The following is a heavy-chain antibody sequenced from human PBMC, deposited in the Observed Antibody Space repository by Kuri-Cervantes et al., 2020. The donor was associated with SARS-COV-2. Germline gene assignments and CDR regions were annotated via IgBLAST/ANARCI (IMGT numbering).Heavy chain of an antibody. CDR2: ISSSGSNT. J-gene: IGHJ4*02. CDR1: GITFSSYG. Sequence: GGSLRLSCAASGITFSSYGMSWVRQAPGKGLEWFSAISSSGSNTFYADSVRGRFTISRDNAKNMLFLQMNSLRAEDTAVYYCVRDGDHWNFDYWGQGTLVTVSS. D-gene: IGHD1-1*01. CDR3: VRDGDHWNFDY. V-gene: IGHV3-23*01.